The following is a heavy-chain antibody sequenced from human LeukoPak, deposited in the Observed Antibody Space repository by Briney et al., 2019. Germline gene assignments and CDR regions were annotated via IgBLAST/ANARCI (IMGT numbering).Heavy chain of an antibody. CDR2: IYTSGST. D-gene: IGHD6-13*01. CDR1: GGSISSGSYY. J-gene: IGHJ4*02. Sequence: PSQTLSLTCTVSGGSISSGSYYWSWIRQPAGKGLEGIGRIYTSGSTNYNPSLKSRVTISVDTSKNQFSLKLSSVTAAGTAVYYCARWGIAAHFDYRGQGTLVTVSS. V-gene: IGHV4-61*02. CDR3: ARWGIAAHFDY.